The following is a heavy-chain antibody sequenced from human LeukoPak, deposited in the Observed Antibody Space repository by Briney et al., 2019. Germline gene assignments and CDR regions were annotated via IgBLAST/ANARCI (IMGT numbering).Heavy chain of an antibody. CDR2: IYYSGST. Sequence: SETLSLTCTGSGGSISSYYWSWIRQPPGKGLEGIGYIYYSGSTNYNPSLKSRVTISVDTSKNQFSLKLSSVTAADTAVYYCATFTHCSGGSCYSGGYDAFDIWGQGTMVTVSS. CDR3: ATFTHCSGGSCYSGGYDAFDI. D-gene: IGHD2-15*01. CDR1: GGSISSYY. V-gene: IGHV4-59*01. J-gene: IGHJ3*02.